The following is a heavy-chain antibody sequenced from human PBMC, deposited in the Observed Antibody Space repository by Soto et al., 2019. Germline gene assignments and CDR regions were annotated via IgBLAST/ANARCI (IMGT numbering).Heavy chain of an antibody. Sequence: GASVKVSCKASGGTFSSYTISCVRQAPGQGLEWMGRIIPILGIANYAQKFQGRVTITADKSTSTAYMELSSLRSEDTAVYYCARAYSGYDAGWAFDIWGQGTMVTVSS. V-gene: IGHV1-69*02. CDR2: IIPILGIA. CDR3: ARAYSGYDAGWAFDI. D-gene: IGHD5-12*01. J-gene: IGHJ3*02. CDR1: GGTFSSYT.